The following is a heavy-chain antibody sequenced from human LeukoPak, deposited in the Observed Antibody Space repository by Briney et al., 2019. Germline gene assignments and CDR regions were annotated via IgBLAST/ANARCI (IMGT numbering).Heavy chain of an antibody. D-gene: IGHD1-26*01. CDR1: GFTFKDYG. CDR3: AKHMRATNTYSFFGLDV. J-gene: IGHJ6*01. Sequence: GGSLRLSCAATGFTFKDYGMHWVRQPPGKGLEWVSSINWNGGGTDYADSVKGRFTISRDNAKNSPYLQLSSLRPEDTALYYCAKHMRATNTYSFFGLDVWGQGTTVTVSS. CDR2: INWNGGGT. V-gene: IGHV3-9*01.